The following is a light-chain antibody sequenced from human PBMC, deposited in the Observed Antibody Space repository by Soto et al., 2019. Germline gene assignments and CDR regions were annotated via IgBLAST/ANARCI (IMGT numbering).Light chain of an antibody. CDR2: GAS. V-gene: IGKV3-15*01. CDR3: QQYNTYSWT. J-gene: IGKJ1*01. CDR1: QSVSSN. Sequence: IVMTQSPATLSVSPGERATLSYRASQSVSSNLAWYQQKPGQAPRLLIYGASTRATGIPARFSGSGSGTEFTLTISSLQSEDFATYYCQQYNTYSWTFGQGTKVDIK.